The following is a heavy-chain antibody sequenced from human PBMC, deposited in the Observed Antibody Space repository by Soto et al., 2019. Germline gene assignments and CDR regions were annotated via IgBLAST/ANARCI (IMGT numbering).Heavy chain of an antibody. CDR1: GGTFSSYA. D-gene: IGHD4-4*01. J-gene: IGHJ6*02. CDR2: IIPIFGTA. V-gene: IGHV1-69*01. Sequence: QVQLVQSGAEVKKPGSSVKVSCKASGGTFSSYAISWVRQAPGQGLEWMGGIIPIFGTANYAQKFQGRVTITADESTSTAYMELSSLRSEDTAVYYCARGNSNKLQLGYYYGMDVWGQGTTVTVSS. CDR3: ARGNSNKLQLGYYYGMDV.